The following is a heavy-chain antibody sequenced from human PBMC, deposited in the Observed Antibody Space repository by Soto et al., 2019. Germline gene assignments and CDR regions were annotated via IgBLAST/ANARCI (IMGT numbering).Heavy chain of an antibody. Sequence: QVQLVQSGAEVKKPGSSVKVSCKASGGTFSTYAISWVRQAPGQGLEWMGGIIPIFGTANYAQKFQGRVTITADESTSTAYMELSSLRSEDTAVYYCAGTWGIAVAATGAEYFERWGQGTLVTVSS. D-gene: IGHD6-19*01. CDR3: AGTWGIAVAATGAEYFER. V-gene: IGHV1-69*01. CDR2: IIPIFGTA. CDR1: GGTFSTYA. J-gene: IGHJ1*01.